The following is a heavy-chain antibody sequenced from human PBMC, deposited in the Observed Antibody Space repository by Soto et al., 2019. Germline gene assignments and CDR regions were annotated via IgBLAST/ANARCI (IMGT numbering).Heavy chain of an antibody. CDR1: GGSLSTYY. Sequence: LSLTCTVSGGSLSTYYWSWIRQPAGKGLEWIGRIHTSGSTNYNPSLKSRVTMSVDTSKNQFSLKLSSVTAADTAVYYCGRANDLSPSEWGQGTLVTVSS. CDR2: IHTSGST. V-gene: IGHV4-4*07. J-gene: IGHJ4*02. CDR3: GRANDLSPSE.